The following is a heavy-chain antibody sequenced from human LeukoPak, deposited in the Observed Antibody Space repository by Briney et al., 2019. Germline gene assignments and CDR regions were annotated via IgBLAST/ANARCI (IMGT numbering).Heavy chain of an antibody. V-gene: IGHV5-51*01. CDR1: GYRFVSYW. CDR2: IYPGDSDT. Sequence: GESLKISCRGSGYRFVSYWIGWVRQMPGKGLEWMGIIYPGDSDTRYSPSFQGQVTISADKSISTAHLQWSSLKASDSAMYYCVRRRYCSSTSCYAGAFDIWGQGTMVTVSS. D-gene: IGHD2-2*01. J-gene: IGHJ3*02. CDR3: VRRRYCSSTSCYAGAFDI.